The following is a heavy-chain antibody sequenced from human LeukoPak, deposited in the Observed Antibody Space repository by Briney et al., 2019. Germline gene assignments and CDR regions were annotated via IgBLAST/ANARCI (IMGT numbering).Heavy chain of an antibody. J-gene: IGHJ6*03. V-gene: IGHV1/OR15-1*04. CDR2: INPNSGNT. CDR3: ARSSSGSGWAYYYYYYMDV. D-gene: IGHD6-19*01. Sequence: GASVKVSCKASGYIFTDYYMHWVRQAPGQELGWMGRINPNSGNTGYAQKFQGRVTITRNTSISTAYMELSSLRSEDTAVYYCARSSSGSGWAYYYYYYMDVWGKGTTVTVSS. CDR1: GYIFTDYY.